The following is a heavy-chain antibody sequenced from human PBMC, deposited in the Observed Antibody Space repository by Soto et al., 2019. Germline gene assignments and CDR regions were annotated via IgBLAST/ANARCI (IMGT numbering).Heavy chain of an antibody. CDR1: GFTFSSYA. CDR2: ISGSSGST. J-gene: IGHJ6*02. D-gene: IGHD1-26*01. CDR3: AKDVGGLVGMDV. Sequence: EVQLLESGGGLVQPGGSLRLSCAASGFTFSSYAMSWVRQAPGKGLEWVSAISGSSGSTYYADSVKGRFTISRDNSKNTLYVLMNRLRGDDTAVYYCAKDVGGLVGMDVWGQGTTVTVSS. V-gene: IGHV3-23*01.